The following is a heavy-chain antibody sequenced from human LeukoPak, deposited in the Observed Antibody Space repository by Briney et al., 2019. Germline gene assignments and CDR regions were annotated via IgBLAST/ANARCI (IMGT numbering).Heavy chain of an antibody. CDR1: GFTFSDYW. V-gene: IGHV3-7*01. CDR3: ARDLRGGHFDY. J-gene: IGHJ4*02. D-gene: IGHD2-15*01. Sequence: PGGSLRLSCAVSGFTFSDYWMSWVRQAPGKGLEWVANIKEDGSEKEYYDSVKGRFTISRDNAQNSVYLQMSSLGAEDTAVYYCARDLRGGHFDYWGQGTLVTVSS. CDR2: IKEDGSEK.